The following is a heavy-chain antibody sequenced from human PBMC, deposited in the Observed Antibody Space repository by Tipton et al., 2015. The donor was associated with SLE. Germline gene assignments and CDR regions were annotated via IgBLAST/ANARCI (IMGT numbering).Heavy chain of an antibody. Sequence: TLSLTCTVSGGSISRSSYYWGWIRQPPGKGLEWIGSIYYSGSTYYNPSLKSRVTISLHTSKNQFSLKLSSVTAADTAVYYCARLLGYCSGGRCYSGLIHYYYMDVWGKGTTVTVSS. CDR1: GGSISRSSYY. CDR3: ARLLGYCSGGRCYSGLIHYYYMDV. CDR2: IYYSGST. J-gene: IGHJ6*03. V-gene: IGHV4-39*07. D-gene: IGHD2-15*01.